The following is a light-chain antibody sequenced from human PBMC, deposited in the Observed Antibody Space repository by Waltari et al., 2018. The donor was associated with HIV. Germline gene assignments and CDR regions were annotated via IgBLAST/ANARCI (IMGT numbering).Light chain of an antibody. J-gene: IGLJ2*01. V-gene: IGLV1-51*01. CDR2: DNN. Sequence: QSVLTQPPSVSAAPGQKVTFSCSGRTSHIGKHFVSWYQQLPEAAPKLIIYDNNKRPSGVPDRFSGSKSATSATLAITGLQTGDEADYYCGTWDSSVSAGVFGGGTKLTVL. CDR3: GTWDSSVSAGV. CDR1: TSHIGKHF.